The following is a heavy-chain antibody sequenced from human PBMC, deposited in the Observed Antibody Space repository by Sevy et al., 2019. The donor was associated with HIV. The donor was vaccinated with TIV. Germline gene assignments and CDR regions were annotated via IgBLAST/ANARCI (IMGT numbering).Heavy chain of an antibody. CDR2: LGDSGAAT. Sequence: GGSLRLSCAASGFIFSSYVMSWVRQAPGKGLQWVSALGDSGAATYYADSVKGRFTISRDNSKNTLFLQLNSLRAEDTAVYYCARVVGALPGYYYGMDVWGQGTTVTVSS. D-gene: IGHD1-26*01. V-gene: IGHV3-23*01. J-gene: IGHJ6*02. CDR1: GFIFSSYV. CDR3: ARVVGALPGYYYGMDV.